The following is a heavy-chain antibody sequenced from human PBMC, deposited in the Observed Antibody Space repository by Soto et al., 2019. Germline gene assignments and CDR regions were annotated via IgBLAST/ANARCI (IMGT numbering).Heavy chain of an antibody. CDR1: GGSISSYY. J-gene: IGHJ4*02. CDR3: ARVGWNDVYYFDY. V-gene: IGHV4-59*01. CDR2: IYYSGST. D-gene: IGHD1-1*01. Sequence: SETLSLTCTVSGGSISSYYWSWIRQPPGKGLEWIGYIYYSGSTNYNPSLKSRVTISVDTSKNQFSLKLSSVTAADTAVYYCARVGWNDVYYFDYWGQGTLVTVSS.